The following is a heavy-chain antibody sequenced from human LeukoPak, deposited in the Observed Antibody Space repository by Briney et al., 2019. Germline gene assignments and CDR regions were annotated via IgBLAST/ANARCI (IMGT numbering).Heavy chain of an antibody. CDR1: GFTFSSYE. Sequence: PGGSLRLSCAASGFTFSSYEMNWVHQAPGKGLEWVSYISSSGSTIYYADSVKGRFTISRDNAKNSLYLQMNSLRAEDTAVYYCARREDTAMVIYYYYCMDVWGKGTTVTVSS. J-gene: IGHJ6*04. CDR3: ARREDTAMVIYYYYCMDV. CDR2: ISSSGSTI. D-gene: IGHD5-18*01. V-gene: IGHV3-48*03.